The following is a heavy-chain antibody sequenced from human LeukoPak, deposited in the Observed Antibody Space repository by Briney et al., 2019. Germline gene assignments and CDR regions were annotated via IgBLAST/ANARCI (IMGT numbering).Heavy chain of an antibody. V-gene: IGHV3-30*18. D-gene: IGHD5-24*01. CDR3: AKVAEMATTTGYFDY. CDR1: GFTFSSYG. CDR2: ISYDGSNK. Sequence: GGSLRLSCAASGFTFSSYGMHWVRQAPGKELEWVTVISYDGSNKYYADSVKGRFTISRDNSKNTLHLQMNSLRTEDTAVYYCAKVAEMATTTGYFDYWGQGTLVTVSS. J-gene: IGHJ4*02.